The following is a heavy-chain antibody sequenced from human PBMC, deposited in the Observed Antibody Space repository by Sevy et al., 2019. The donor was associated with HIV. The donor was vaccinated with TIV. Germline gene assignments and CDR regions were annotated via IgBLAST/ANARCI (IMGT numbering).Heavy chain of an antibody. Sequence: GGSLRLSCAASGFTFNDYYMSWIRQSPGKGLEWLSYISDRGTTIYYADSVKGRFTISRDNAKSLTYLQMNSLKTEDTAIYYCAREGDLRYFDFWGRGTLVTVSS. D-gene: IGHD3-10*01. CDR1: GFTFNDYY. CDR3: AREGDLRYFDF. CDR2: ISDRGTTI. V-gene: IGHV3-11*01. J-gene: IGHJ2*01.